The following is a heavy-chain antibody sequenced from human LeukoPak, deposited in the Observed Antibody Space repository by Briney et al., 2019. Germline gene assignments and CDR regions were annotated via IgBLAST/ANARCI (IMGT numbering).Heavy chain of an antibody. D-gene: IGHD1-7*01. V-gene: IGHV3-21*01. CDR2: ISSSSSYI. CDR3: AKYKWNYDYFDY. CDR1: GFTFRNYV. Sequence: GGSLRLSCAASGFTFRNYVIHWVRQAPGKGLEWVSSISSSSSYIYYADSVKGRFTISRDNAKNSLYLQMNSLRAEDTAVYYCAKYKWNYDYFDYWGQGTLVTVSS. J-gene: IGHJ4*02.